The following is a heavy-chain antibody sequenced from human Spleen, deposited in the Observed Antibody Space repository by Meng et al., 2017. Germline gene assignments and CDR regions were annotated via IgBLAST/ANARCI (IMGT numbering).Heavy chain of an antibody. J-gene: IGHJ4*02. V-gene: IGHV1-2*06. CDR2: INPKSGDT. Sequence: ASVKVSCKASGYTFPDYWLHWVRRAPGQGLEWMGRINPKSGDTHYAQRFQGRVTMTGDTSISTAYMELSGLRSDDTAMYYCARDEDISAAGKLFGDYWGQGPLVPVSS. CDR1: GYTFPDYW. CDR3: ARDEDISAAGKLFGDY. D-gene: IGHD6-13*01.